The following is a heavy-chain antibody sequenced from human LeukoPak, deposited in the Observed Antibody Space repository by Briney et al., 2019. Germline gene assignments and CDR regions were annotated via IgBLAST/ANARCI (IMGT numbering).Heavy chain of an antibody. Sequence: GASVKVSCKASGYRFTDYYIHWVRQAPGQGLQWMGWVSPHSGDTSYAQKFQGRVTMTRDTSIATVYMELRRLTSDDTAMYFCARYRPTSYHYDRTPYPDYWGQGTLVTVSS. CDR1: GYRFTDYY. CDR2: VSPHSGDT. V-gene: IGHV1-2*02. D-gene: IGHD3-22*01. CDR3: ARYRPTSYHYDRTPYPDY. J-gene: IGHJ4*02.